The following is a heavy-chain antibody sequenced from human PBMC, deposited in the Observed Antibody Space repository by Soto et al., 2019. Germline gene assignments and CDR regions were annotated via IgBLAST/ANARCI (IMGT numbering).Heavy chain of an antibody. CDR3: ARVGSRYFDWLPQRDDY. V-gene: IGHV1-18*01. CDR2: ISAYNGNT. CDR1: GYTFTSYG. J-gene: IGHJ4*02. D-gene: IGHD3-9*01. Sequence: QVQLVQSGAEVKKPGASVKVSCKASGYTFTSYGISWVRQAPGQGLEWMGWISAYNGNTNYAQKLQGRVTMTTDTTTSTAYMELRSLRSDDTAVYYCARVGSRYFDWLPQRDDYWGQGTLVTVSS.